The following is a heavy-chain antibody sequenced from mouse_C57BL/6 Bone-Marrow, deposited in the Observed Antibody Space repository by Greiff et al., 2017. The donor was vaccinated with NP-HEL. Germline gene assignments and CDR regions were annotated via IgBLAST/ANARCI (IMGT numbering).Heavy chain of an antibody. D-gene: IGHD2-3*01. V-gene: IGHV5-4*01. J-gene: IGHJ3*01. CDR1: GFTFSSYA. Sequence: EVQLQESGGGLVKPGGSLKLSCAASGFTFSSYAMSWVRQTPEKRLEWVATISDGGSYTYYPDNVKGRFTISRDNAKNNLYLQMSHLKSEDTAMYYCARGGYYGAYWGQGTLVTVSA. CDR3: ARGGYYGAY. CDR2: ISDGGSYT.